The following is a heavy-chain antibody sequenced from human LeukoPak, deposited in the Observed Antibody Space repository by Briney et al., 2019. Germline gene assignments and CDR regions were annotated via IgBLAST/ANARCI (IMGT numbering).Heavy chain of an antibody. V-gene: IGHV4-4*02. CDR3: ARFPGSAEYRHYYYMDV. CDR1: GDSISSSSW. J-gene: IGHJ6*03. CDR2: IYHSGST. Sequence: SETLSLTCAVSGDSISSSSWWSWVRQPPGKGLEWIGKIYHSGSTNYNPSLKSRVTVSVDTSKNQFSLKLTSVTAADTAVYYCARFPGSAEYRHYYYMDVWGKGTAVTVSS. D-gene: IGHD2-15*01.